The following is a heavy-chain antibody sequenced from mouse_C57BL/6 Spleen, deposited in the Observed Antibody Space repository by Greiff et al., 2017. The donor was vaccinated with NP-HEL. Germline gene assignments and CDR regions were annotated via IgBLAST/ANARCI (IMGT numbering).Heavy chain of an antibody. CDR1: GFNIKDDY. CDR3: TLYYYGGSYPFDD. J-gene: IGHJ2*01. Sequence: EVQLQESGAELVRPGASVKLSCTASGFNIKDDYMHWVKQRPEQGLEWIGWIDPENGDTEYASKFQGKATITADTSSNTAYLQLSSLTSEDTAVYYCTLYYYGGSYPFDDWGQGTTLTVSS. V-gene: IGHV14-4*01. D-gene: IGHD1-1*01. CDR2: IDPENGDT.